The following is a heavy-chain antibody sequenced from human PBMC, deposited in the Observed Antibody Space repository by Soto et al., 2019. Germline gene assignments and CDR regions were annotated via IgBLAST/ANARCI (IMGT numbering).Heavy chain of an antibody. D-gene: IGHD2-15*01. V-gene: IGHV3-48*01. J-gene: IGHJ5*01. Sequence: EVQLVESGGGLVQPGGSLRLSCAASGFTFSSYSMNWVRQAPGRGLEWVSYISSSTSTIYYAASVKGRFTISRDNAKNSLYLQMNSLRAEGTAVCYCATDKGRSPLDSWGQGTLVTVSS. CDR3: ATDKGRSPLDS. CDR1: GFTFSSYS. CDR2: ISSSTSTI.